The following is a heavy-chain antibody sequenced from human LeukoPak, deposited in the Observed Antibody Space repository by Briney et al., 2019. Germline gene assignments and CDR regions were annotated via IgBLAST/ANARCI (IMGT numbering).Heavy chain of an antibody. J-gene: IGHJ4*02. D-gene: IGHD3-22*01. CDR1: GFTFSSYA. Sequence: PGGSLRLSCAASGFTFSSYAMSWVRQAPGKGLEWVSAISGSGGSTYYADSVKGRFTISRDNSKNTLYLQMNSLRAEDTAVYYCAKAPYYDSSGYYCDYWGQGTLVTVSS. V-gene: IGHV3-23*01. CDR3: AKAPYYDSSGYYCDY. CDR2: ISGSGGST.